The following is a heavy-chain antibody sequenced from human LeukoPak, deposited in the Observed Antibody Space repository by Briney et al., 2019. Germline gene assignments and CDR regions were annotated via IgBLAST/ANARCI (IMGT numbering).Heavy chain of an antibody. CDR3: ARDHSSSSELDWFDP. D-gene: IGHD6-6*01. CDR1: GGSISSHY. Sequence: PSETLSLTCTVSGGSISSHYWSWIRQPPGKGLEWIGYIYYSGSTNYNPSLKSRVTISVDTSKNQFSLKLSSVTAADTAVYYCARDHSSSSELDWFDPWGQGTLVTVSS. J-gene: IGHJ5*02. V-gene: IGHV4-59*11. CDR2: IYYSGST.